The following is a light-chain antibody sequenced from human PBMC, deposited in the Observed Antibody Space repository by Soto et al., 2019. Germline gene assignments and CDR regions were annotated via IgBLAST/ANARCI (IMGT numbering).Light chain of an antibody. Sequence: QSALTQPASVSGSPGQSITISCTGTSSDVGSYNLVSWYQQHPGKAPKLMIYEGSKRPSGVSNRFSGSKSGNTASLTISGLHAEDEAYYYCCSYAGSSPWVFGGGTQLTVL. J-gene: IGLJ7*01. CDR3: CSYAGSSPWV. CDR2: EGS. V-gene: IGLV2-23*01. CDR1: SSDVGSYNL.